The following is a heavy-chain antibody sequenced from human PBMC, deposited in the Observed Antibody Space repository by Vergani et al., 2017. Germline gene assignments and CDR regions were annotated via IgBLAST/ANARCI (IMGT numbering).Heavy chain of an antibody. CDR1: GYTFTSYY. J-gene: IGHJ4*02. V-gene: IGHV1-46*03. CDR3: ARPHGDILPPDPRRLDY. CDR2: INPSGGST. Sequence: QVQLVQSGAEVKKPGASVKFSCKASGYTFTSYYMHWVRQAPGQGLEWMGIINPSGGSTTYAQQFQGRLTMTRDTSTSTVYMDLSNLKSEDTAVYYWARPHGDILPPDPRRLDYWGQGTLVTVSS.